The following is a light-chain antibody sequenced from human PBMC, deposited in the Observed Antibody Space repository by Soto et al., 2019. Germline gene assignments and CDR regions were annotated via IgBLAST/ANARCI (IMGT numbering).Light chain of an antibody. Sequence: NFMLTHPHSVSESPGKTVTISCTRSSGSIASNYVQWYQQRPGSSPTTVIYEDNQRPSGVPDRFSGSIDSSSNSASLTISGLKTEDEADYSCQSYDSSNQVFGGGTKLTVL. CDR3: QSYDSSNQV. V-gene: IGLV6-57*01. CDR2: EDN. CDR1: SGSIASNY. J-gene: IGLJ3*02.